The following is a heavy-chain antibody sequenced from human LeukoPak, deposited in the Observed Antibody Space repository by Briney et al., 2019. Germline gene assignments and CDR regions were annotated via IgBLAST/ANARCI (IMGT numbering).Heavy chain of an antibody. CDR3: ARLPHGYDFWSGYYTGKYYYYGMDV. V-gene: IGHV1-8*01. CDR2: MNPNSGNT. Sequence: VASVKVSCKASGYTFTSYDINWVRQATGQGLEWMGWMNPNSGNTGYAQKFQGRVTMTRNTSISTAYMELSSLRSEDTAVYYCARLPHGYDFWSGYYTGKYYYYGMDVWGQGTTVTVSS. D-gene: IGHD3-3*01. CDR1: GYTFTSYD. J-gene: IGHJ6*02.